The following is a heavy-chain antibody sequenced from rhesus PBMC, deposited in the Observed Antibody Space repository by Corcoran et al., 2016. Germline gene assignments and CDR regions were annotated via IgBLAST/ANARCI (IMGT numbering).Heavy chain of an antibody. Sequence: QLQLQESGPGLVKPSETLSLTCAVSGGSISGYWWSWIRQLPGKGLEWVGRIDSSGRTDNKPSLKSRVTISRDTSKNQLSLKLSSVTAADTDVYYCARVALLRPFDYWGQGVLVTVSS. V-gene: IGHV4-160*01. CDR2: IDSSGRT. CDR1: GGSISGYW. CDR3: ARVALLRPFDY. D-gene: IGHD3-16*01. J-gene: IGHJ4*01.